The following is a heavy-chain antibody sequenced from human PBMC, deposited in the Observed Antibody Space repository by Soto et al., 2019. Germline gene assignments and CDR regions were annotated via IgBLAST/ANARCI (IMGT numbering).Heavy chain of an antibody. CDR1: GDSVSNNSVA. V-gene: IGHV6-1*01. CDR3: ARTLRGRGVKYFDD. Sequence: SETLSLTCAISGDSVSNNSVAWNWVRQSPSRGLEWLGRTYYRSKWHYDYAPSVRSRITINPDTSKNHFSLQLNSVSPEDAAVYYCARTLRGRGVKYFDDWGQGTLVTVSS. CDR2: TYYRSKWHY. D-gene: IGHD3-10*01. J-gene: IGHJ4*02.